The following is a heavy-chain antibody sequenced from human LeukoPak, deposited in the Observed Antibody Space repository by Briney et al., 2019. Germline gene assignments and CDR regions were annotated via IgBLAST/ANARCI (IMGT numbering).Heavy chain of an antibody. D-gene: IGHD2-21*02. CDR2: IKSEGSST. CDR1: GFTFSSYW. Sequence: GGSLRLSCAASGFTFSSYWMYWVRQAPGKGLVWVSRIKSEGSSTTYADSVKGRFTISRDNAKNTLYLQMNSLRAEDTAVYFCASLYCGGDCSYWGQGTLVTVSS. CDR3: ASLYCGGDCSY. J-gene: IGHJ4*02. V-gene: IGHV3-74*03.